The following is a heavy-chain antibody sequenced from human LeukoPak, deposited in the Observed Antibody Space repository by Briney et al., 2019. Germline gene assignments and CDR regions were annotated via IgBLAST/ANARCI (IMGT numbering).Heavy chain of an antibody. D-gene: IGHD3-3*01. CDR1: GGSISSSY. CDR3: ASGQYYDLWSGYYVD. V-gene: IGHV4-59*08. Sequence: PSETLSLTCTVSGGSISSSYWSWIRQPPGKGLEWIGYIYYSGSTNYNPSFKSRVAISVDTSKNQFSLKLSSVTAADTAVYYCASGQYYDLWSGYYVDWGQGTLVTVSA. CDR2: IYYSGST. J-gene: IGHJ4*02.